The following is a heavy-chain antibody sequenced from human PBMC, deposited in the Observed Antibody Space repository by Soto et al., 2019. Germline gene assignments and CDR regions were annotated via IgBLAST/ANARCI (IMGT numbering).Heavy chain of an antibody. Sequence: QVQLVQSGAEVKKPGASVKVSCKASGYTFTSYAMHWVRQAPGQRLEWMGWINAGNGNTKYSQKFEGRVTITRDTSASTAYMELSSLRSEDTAVYYCARTVGYYYGMDVWGQGTTVTVSS. CDR2: INAGNGNT. CDR1: GYTFTSYA. D-gene: IGHD4-17*01. CDR3: ARTVGYYYGMDV. J-gene: IGHJ6*02. V-gene: IGHV1-3*01.